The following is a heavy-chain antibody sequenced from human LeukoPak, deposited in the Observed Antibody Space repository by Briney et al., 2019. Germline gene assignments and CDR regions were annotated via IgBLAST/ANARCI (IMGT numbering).Heavy chain of an antibody. D-gene: IGHD1-26*01. Sequence: GASVKVSCKASGYTFTGYYMHWVRQAPGQGLEWMGWINPNSGGTNYAQKFQGRVTMTRDTSISTAYMELSRLRSDDTAVYYCARAAGGGATNPFDYWGQGTLVTVSS. V-gene: IGHV1-2*02. CDR3: ARAAGGGATNPFDY. CDR1: GYTFTGYY. J-gene: IGHJ4*02. CDR2: INPNSGGT.